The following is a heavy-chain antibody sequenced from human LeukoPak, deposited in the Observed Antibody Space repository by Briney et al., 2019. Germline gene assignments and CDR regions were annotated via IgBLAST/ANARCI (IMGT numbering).Heavy chain of an antibody. J-gene: IGHJ4*02. CDR3: TTVTVCTGSSCPGAFDH. V-gene: IGHV3-15*01. D-gene: IGHD2-8*02. CDR1: EFTFSDAW. CDR2: IKNKFNGETT. Sequence: PGGSLRLSCAASEFTFSDAWMNWVRQAPGKGLEWVGRIKNKFNGETTDYAAPVKGRFTISRDDSKKTLYLQMNGLKADDTAVYFCTTVTVCTGSSCPGAFDHWGQGTLVTVSS.